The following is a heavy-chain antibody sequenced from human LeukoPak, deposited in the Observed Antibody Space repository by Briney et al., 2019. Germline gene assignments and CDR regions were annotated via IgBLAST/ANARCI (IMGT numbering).Heavy chain of an antibody. CDR1: AGSISSYY. D-gene: IGHD6-19*01. J-gene: IGHJ4*02. CDR2: IYYSGST. V-gene: IGHV4-59*01. CDR3: ARGPNSVAGYFDY. Sequence: SETLSLTCPVAAGSISSYYWSWIRQLPGKGLEWIGYIYYSGSTNYNPSLKSRVTISVDTSKSQFSLRLSSVTAADTAVYYCARGPNSVAGYFDYWGQGTLVTVSS.